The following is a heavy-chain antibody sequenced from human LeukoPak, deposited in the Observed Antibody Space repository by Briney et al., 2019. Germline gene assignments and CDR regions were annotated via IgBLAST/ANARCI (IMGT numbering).Heavy chain of an antibody. D-gene: IGHD1-26*01. Sequence: SETLSLTCTVSGGSISSYYWSWIRQPPGKGLEWIGYIYYNGNTNYSPSLKSRITMSVDTSKNLFSLKVSSVATADTAVYYCARGRSNYYGMDVWGQGTTVTVSS. J-gene: IGHJ6*02. CDR2: IYYNGNT. V-gene: IGHV4-59*01. CDR1: GGSISSYY. CDR3: ARGRSNYYGMDV.